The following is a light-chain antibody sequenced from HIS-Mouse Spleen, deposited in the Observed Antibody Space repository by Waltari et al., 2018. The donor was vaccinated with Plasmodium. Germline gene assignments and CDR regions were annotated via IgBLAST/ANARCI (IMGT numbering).Light chain of an antibody. CDR1: RSVSSSY. J-gene: IGKJ5*01. V-gene: IGKV3-20*01. CDR2: GAS. Sequence: EIVFTQSPATLSLSPGERATLSCSASRSVSSSYLAWYQQKPGQAPNLLILGASSRATGIPDRFSGSGSGTDFTLTISRLEPEDFAVYYCQQYGSSPITFGQGTRLEIK. CDR3: QQYGSSPIT.